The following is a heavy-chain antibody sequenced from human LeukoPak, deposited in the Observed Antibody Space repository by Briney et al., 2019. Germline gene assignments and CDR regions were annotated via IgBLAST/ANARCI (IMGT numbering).Heavy chain of an antibody. CDR3: ARQVSTSCYSN. D-gene: IGHD2-2*01. V-gene: IGHV4-39*01. J-gene: IGHJ4*02. Sequence: PSETLSLTCTVSGGSISSSSYYWGWFRQPPGKGLEWIATINYSGSTYYNLSLKSRVTMSVDTSKNQLSLRLSSVTAADTAVYYCARQVSTSCYSNWGQGTLVTVSS. CDR2: INYSGST. CDR1: GGSISSSSYY.